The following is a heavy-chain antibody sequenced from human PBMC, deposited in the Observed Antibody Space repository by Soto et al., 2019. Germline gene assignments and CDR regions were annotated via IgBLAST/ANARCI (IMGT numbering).Heavy chain of an antibody. CDR3: ARAGGPRGVIKGLRYYYYMDV. V-gene: IGHV3-11*01. CDR2: ISSSGSTI. Sequence: GGSLRLSCAASGFTFSDYYMSWIRQAPGKGLEWVSYISSSGSTIYYADSVKGRFTISRDNAKNSLYLQMNSLRAEDTAVYYCARAGGPRGVIKGLRYYYYMDVWGKGTTVTVSS. D-gene: IGHD3-10*01. CDR1: GFTFSDYY. J-gene: IGHJ6*03.